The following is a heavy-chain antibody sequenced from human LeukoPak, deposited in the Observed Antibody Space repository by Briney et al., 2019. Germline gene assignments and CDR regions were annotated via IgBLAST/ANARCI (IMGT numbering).Heavy chain of an antibody. D-gene: IGHD2-15*01. V-gene: IGHV3-33*01. CDR3: ARDGYRSGGIYEPFDY. CDR1: GFTFSTYG. Sequence: PGGSLRLSCAASGFTFSTYGMHWVRQAPGKGLEWVAVIWYDGSNKYYADSVKGRFTISRDNSKNTLYLQMNSLRAEDTAVYYCARDGYRSGGIYEPFDYWGQGTLVTVSS. J-gene: IGHJ4*02. CDR2: IWYDGSNK.